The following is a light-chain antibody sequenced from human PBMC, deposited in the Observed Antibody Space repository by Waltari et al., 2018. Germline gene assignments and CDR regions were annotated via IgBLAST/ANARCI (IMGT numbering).Light chain of an antibody. CDR1: SSDIGRYDI. J-gene: IGLJ3*02. CDR3: CSYAGNYVWV. Sequence: QSALTQPAAVSGSPGQSVTISCTGASSDIGRYDIVSWYQQHPGNAPKLVLSDVSKRPSGVSDRFSGSKSGDTASLTISGLQFEDEADYYCCSYAGNYVWVFGGGTRLTVL. CDR2: DVS. V-gene: IGLV2-23*02.